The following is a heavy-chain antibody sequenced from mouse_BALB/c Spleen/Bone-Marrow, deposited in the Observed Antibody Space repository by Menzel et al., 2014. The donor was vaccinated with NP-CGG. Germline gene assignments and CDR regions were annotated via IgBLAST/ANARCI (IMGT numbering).Heavy chain of an antibody. CDR3: AMGVRLYWYFDV. CDR2: VNPINGDT. CDR1: GYTFTDYY. V-gene: IGHV1-26*01. D-gene: IGHD2-14*01. Sequence: EVQLQQSGPELVKPGASVKMSCKASGYTFTDYYMKWLKQSHGKSLEWIGDVNPINGDTFYNQKLKGKATLTVDKSSNTAYMQLDSLTSEDSAVYYCAMGVRLYWYFDVWGAGTTITVSS. J-gene: IGHJ1*01.